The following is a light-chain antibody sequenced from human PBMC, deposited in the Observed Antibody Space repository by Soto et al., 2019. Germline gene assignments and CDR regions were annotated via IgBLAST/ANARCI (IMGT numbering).Light chain of an antibody. CDR3: GSFTSTNTVL. J-gene: IGLJ2*01. CDR1: SSDVGGYNY. V-gene: IGLV2-14*01. CDR2: NVS. Sequence: QSVLTQPASVSGSPGQSITISCTGTSSDVGGYNYVSWYQQHPGKAPKLMIYNVSNRPSGVSNRFSGSKSGNTASLTSSGLQAEDEGHYYCGSFTSTNTVLFGGGTKLTVL.